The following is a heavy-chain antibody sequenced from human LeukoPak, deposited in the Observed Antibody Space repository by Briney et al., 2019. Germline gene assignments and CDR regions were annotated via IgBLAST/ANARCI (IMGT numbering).Heavy chain of an antibody. Sequence: PSETLSLTCAVYGGSFSGYYWSWIRQPPGKGLEWIGEINHSGSTNYNPSLKSRVTISVDTSKNQFSLKLSSVTAADTAVYYCARVIVGATTYWGQGTLVTVSS. D-gene: IGHD1-26*01. CDR2: INHSGST. J-gene: IGHJ4*02. CDR3: ARVIVGATTY. CDR1: GGSFSGYY. V-gene: IGHV4-34*01.